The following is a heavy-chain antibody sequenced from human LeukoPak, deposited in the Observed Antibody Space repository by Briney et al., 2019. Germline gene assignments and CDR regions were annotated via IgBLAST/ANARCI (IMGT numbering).Heavy chain of an antibody. J-gene: IGHJ3*02. CDR2: ISGSGGGT. CDR3: AKCPYSGSWAALDI. CDR1: GFTFSSYA. Sequence: GGSLRLSCVASGFTFSSYAMSWVRQAPGRGLEWVSAISGSGGGTYYADFVKGPFTISRDNSKNTLYLQMNSLRAEDTAVYYCAKCPYSGSWAALDIWGQGTMVTVSS. V-gene: IGHV3-23*01. D-gene: IGHD1-26*01.